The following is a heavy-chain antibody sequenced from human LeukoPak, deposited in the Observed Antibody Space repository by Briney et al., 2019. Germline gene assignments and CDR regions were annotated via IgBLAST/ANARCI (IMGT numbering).Heavy chain of an antibody. CDR3: AREEDSSGYS. J-gene: IGHJ4*02. CDR2: INPNSGGT. D-gene: IGHD3-22*01. Sequence: GASVKVSCKASGYTFTSYAMNWVRQAPGQGLEWMGWINPNSGGTNYAQKFQGRVTMTRDTSISTAYMELSRLRSDDTAVYYCAREEDSSGYSWSQGTLVTVSS. V-gene: IGHV1-2*02. CDR1: GYTFTSYA.